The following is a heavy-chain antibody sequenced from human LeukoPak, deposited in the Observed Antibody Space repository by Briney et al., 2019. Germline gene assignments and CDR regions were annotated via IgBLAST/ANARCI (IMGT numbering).Heavy chain of an antibody. CDR1: GCSISSSSYY. Sequence: SETLSLTCTVSGCSISSSSYYWGWIRQPPGKGLEWIGSIYYSGSTYYNPSLKSRVTISVDTSKNQFSLKLSSVTAADTAVYYCARFTIFGNYYMDVWGKGTTVTVSS. D-gene: IGHD3-3*01. CDR2: IYYSGST. J-gene: IGHJ6*03. V-gene: IGHV4-39*07. CDR3: ARFTIFGNYYMDV.